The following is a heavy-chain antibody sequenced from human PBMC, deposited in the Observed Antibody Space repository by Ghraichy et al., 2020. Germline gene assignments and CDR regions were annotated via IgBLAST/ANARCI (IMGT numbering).Heavy chain of an antibody. Sequence: SETLSLTCAVYGGSFSGYYWSWIRQPPGKGLEWIGEINHSGSTNYNPSLKSRVTISVDTSKNQFSLKLSSVTAADTAVYYCARGGDCSGGSCYSDFDYWGQGTLVTGSS. V-gene: IGHV4-34*01. J-gene: IGHJ4*02. CDR1: GGSFSGYY. D-gene: IGHD2-15*01. CDR2: INHSGST. CDR3: ARGGDCSGGSCYSDFDY.